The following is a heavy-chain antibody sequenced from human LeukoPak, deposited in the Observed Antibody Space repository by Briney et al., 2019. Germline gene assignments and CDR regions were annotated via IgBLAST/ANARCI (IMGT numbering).Heavy chain of an antibody. CDR2: IYSGGST. Sequence: PGGSLRLSCAASGFTVSSNYMSWVRQAPGKGLEWVSVIYSGGSTYYADSVKGRFTISRDNSKNTLYLQMNSLRAEDTAVYYCARRPSGGIYYYGMDVWGQGTTVTVSS. CDR1: GFTVSSNY. D-gene: IGHD6-6*01. V-gene: IGHV3-66*04. CDR3: ARRPSGGIYYYGMDV. J-gene: IGHJ6*02.